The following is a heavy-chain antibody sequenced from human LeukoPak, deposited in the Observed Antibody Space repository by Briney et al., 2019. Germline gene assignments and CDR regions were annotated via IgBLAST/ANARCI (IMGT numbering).Heavy chain of an antibody. CDR2: IFYNGNT. CDR3: ARGGYYMDV. D-gene: IGHD2-15*01. J-gene: IGHJ6*03. CDR1: GGSISPYY. Sequence: SETLSLTCTVSGGSISPYYWSWVRQSPGEGLEWIAYIFYNGNTNYNPSLKSRLTISLDTPNKQVSLRLASVTAADTAVYYCARGGYYMDVWGKGTTVTVSS. V-gene: IGHV4-59*01.